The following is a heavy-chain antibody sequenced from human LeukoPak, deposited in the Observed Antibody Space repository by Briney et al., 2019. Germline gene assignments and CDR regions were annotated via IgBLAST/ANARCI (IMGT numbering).Heavy chain of an antibody. J-gene: IGHJ4*02. Sequence: PSETLSLTCTVSGGSISSSSYYWGWIRQSPGKGLEWIGSIYYSGSAYYNPSLKSRLTISLDTSKNQFSLKLSSVTAADTAVYYCARLLGPDGVNYWGQGTLVTVSS. V-gene: IGHV4-39*01. CDR1: GGSISSSSYY. CDR2: IYYSGSA. D-gene: IGHD7-27*01. CDR3: ARLLGPDGVNY.